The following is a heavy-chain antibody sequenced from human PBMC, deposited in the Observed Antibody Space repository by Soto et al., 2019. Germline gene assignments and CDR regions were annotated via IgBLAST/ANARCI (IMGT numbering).Heavy chain of an antibody. CDR2: IYYSGST. CDR1: GGSVSSGSYY. V-gene: IGHV4-61*01. D-gene: IGHD6-19*01. J-gene: IGHJ4*02. Sequence: QVQLQESGPGLVKPSETLSLTCTVSGGSVSSGSYYWSWIRQPPGKGLEWIGYIYYSGSTNYNPSLQSRATTPVATTKKRYSLKLSAVTAADTAVYYWASYGSGWYAGSYWGQGTLVTVSP. CDR3: ASYGSGWYAGSY.